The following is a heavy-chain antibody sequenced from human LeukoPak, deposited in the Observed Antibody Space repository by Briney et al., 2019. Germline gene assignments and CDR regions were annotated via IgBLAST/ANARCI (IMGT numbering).Heavy chain of an antibody. CDR3: AKDLMYYDILTGVTVGYFDY. CDR1: GFTFSSYA. Sequence: GGSLRLSCAASGFTFSSYAMSWVRQAPGKGLEWVSAISGSGGSTCYADSVKGRFTISRDNSKNTLYLQMNSLRAEDAAVYYCAKDLMYYDILTGVTVGYFDYWGQGTLVTVSS. D-gene: IGHD3-9*01. CDR2: ISGSGGST. J-gene: IGHJ4*02. V-gene: IGHV3-23*01.